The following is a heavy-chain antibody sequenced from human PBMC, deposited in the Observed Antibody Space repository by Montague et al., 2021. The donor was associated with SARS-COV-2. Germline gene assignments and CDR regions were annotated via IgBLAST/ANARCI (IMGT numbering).Heavy chain of an antibody. D-gene: IGHD6-19*01. J-gene: IGHJ4*02. V-gene: IGHV4-39*01. Sequence: SETLSLTCTVSGGSFSSSRYYWAWIRQPPGKGLEWIGSIYYRGSTYYNPSLKSRVFISVDTSKNQLSLTLTSVTAADTAVYYCATQEDPSGWIPGPFDFWGQGTLLSVSS. CDR2: IYYRGST. CDR1: GGSFSSSRYY. CDR3: ATQEDPSGWIPGPFDF.